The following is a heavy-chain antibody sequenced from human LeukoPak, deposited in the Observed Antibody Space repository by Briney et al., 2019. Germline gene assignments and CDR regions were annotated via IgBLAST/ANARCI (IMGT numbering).Heavy chain of an antibody. Sequence: PGGSLRLSCAASGFTFSSYSMNWVRQAPGKGLEWVSGINWNGGSTGYADSVKGRFTISRDNAKNSLYLQMNSLRAEDTALYYCARDRAASGSYYDYWGQGTLVTVSS. V-gene: IGHV3-20*04. CDR1: GFTFSSYS. J-gene: IGHJ4*02. CDR2: INWNGGST. D-gene: IGHD1-26*01. CDR3: ARDRAASGSYYDY.